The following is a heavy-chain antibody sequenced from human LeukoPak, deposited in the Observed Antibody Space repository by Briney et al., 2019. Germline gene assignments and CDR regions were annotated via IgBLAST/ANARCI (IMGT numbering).Heavy chain of an antibody. J-gene: IGHJ3*02. CDR1: GVSVSSDNYY. D-gene: IGHD3-10*01. Sequence: SETVSLTCIVSGVSVSSDNYYWSWIRQPPGRGLEWVGCVHYSGSTNYSPSVKSRVTISIDTSRNHFSLKLSSVTAADTAVYYCARNMVRGVTDSFDIWGQGTMVTVSS. V-gene: IGHV4-61*03. CDR2: VHYSGST. CDR3: ARNMVRGVTDSFDI.